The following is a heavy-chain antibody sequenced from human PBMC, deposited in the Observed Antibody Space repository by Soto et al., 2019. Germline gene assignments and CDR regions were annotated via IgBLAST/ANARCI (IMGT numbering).Heavy chain of an antibody. D-gene: IGHD3-10*01. CDR3: ARALYGSGLFDY. V-gene: IGHV3-30-3*01. J-gene: IGHJ4*02. Sequence: QVQLVESGGGVVQPGRSLRLSCAASGFTFSSYAMHWVRQAPGKGLEWVAVISYDGSNKYYADSVKGRFTISRDNSKNTLYLQMNSLRAEDTAVYYCARALYGSGLFDYWGQGTLVTVSS. CDR1: GFTFSSYA. CDR2: ISYDGSNK.